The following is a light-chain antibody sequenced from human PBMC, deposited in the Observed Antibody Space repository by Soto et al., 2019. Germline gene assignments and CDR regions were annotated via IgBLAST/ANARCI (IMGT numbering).Light chain of an antibody. CDR2: DVS. CDR1: SSDVGGSNF. J-gene: IGLJ2*01. V-gene: IGLV2-14*01. CDR3: SSHTSSSTLV. Sequence: QSALTQPASVSGSPGQSITISCTGTSSDVGGSNFVSWYQQHPGKAPKLMIYDVSNRPSGIPNRFSGSKSGNTASLTIFGLLAEDEADYCCSSHTSSSTLVFGGGTKVTVL.